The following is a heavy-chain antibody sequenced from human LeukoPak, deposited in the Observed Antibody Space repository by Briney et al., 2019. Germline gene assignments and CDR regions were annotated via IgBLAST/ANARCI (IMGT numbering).Heavy chain of an antibody. V-gene: IGHV1-2*06. CDR1: GYTFTGYY. Sequence: GASVKVSCKASGYTFTGYYMHWVRQAPGQGLEWMGRINPNSGGTNYAQKFQGRVTMTRDTSISTAYMELSRLRSDDTAVYYCARNTDSIGYSGYDPQGDYWGQGTLVTVSS. CDR2: INPNSGGT. CDR3: ARNTDSIGYSGYDPQGDY. D-gene: IGHD5-12*01. J-gene: IGHJ4*02.